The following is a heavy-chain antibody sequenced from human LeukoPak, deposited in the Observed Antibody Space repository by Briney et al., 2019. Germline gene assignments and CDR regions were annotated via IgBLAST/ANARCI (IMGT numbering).Heavy chain of an antibody. CDR2: LSYDGRDK. CDR3: AKDVDSYGAAYYFDY. J-gene: IGHJ4*02. D-gene: IGHD4/OR15-4a*01. CDR1: GFTFSNYG. V-gene: IGHV3-30*18. Sequence: GGSLRLSCAASGFTFSNYGIHWVRQAPGKGLEWVAVLSYDGRDKKYAESVKGRFTLSRDNPKNTLYLQMSSLRPEDTAMYYCAKDVDSYGAAYYFDYWGQGALVTVSS.